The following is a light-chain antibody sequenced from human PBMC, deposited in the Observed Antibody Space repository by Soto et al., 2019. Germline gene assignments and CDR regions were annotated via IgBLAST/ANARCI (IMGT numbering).Light chain of an antibody. Sequence: HLLQNTTTLSAFIGDRFTITCRASQSLDNCLAWYQQKPGKAPKLLIYDVSSLESGVPSRFSGSGSETEFTLTSSSLLPDDLATYCCQQYNRYWTFGQGTKVDIK. CDR1: QSLDNC. V-gene: IGKV1-5*01. CDR3: QQYNRYWT. J-gene: IGKJ1*01. CDR2: DVS.